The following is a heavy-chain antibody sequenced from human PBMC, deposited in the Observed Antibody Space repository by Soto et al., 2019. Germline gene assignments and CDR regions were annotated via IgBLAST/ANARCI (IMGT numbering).Heavy chain of an antibody. CDR1: GYTFTSYD. CDR3: AGGLVFTYGVWPPPHFDY. J-gene: IGHJ4*02. D-gene: IGHD2-8*01. V-gene: IGHV1-8*01. CDR2: MNPNSGNT. Sequence: QVQLVQSGAEVKKPGASVKVSCKASGYTFTSYDINWVRQATGQGLEWMGWMNPNSGNTGYAQKFQGRVTMTRNTPISKAYMEPGSLRSEDPAVYYCAGGLVFTYGVWPPPHFDYWGQGTLVTVSS.